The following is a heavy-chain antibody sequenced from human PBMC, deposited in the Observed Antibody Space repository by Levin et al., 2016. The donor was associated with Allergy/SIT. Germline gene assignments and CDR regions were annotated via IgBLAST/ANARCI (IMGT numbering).Heavy chain of an antibody. D-gene: IGHD3-22*01. Sequence: GESLKISCAASGFTFSSYAMSWVRQAPGKGLEWVSAISGSGGSTYYADSVKGRFTISRDNSKNTLYLQMNSLRAEDTAVYYCAKDLYYYDSSGYYLITRGFDYWGQGTLVTVSS. V-gene: IGHV3-23*01. CDR1: GFTFSSYA. J-gene: IGHJ4*02. CDR3: AKDLYYYDSSGYYLITRGFDY. CDR2: ISGSGGST.